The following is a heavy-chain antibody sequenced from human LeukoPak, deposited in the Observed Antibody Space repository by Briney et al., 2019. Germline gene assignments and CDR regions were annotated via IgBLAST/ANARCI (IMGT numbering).Heavy chain of an antibody. J-gene: IGHJ4*02. CDR3: ARMYCSSTSCSRSRVVPPYFDY. V-gene: IGHV1-69*01. D-gene: IGHD2-2*01. CDR2: IIPIFGTA. CDR1: GGTFSSYA. Sequence: SVKVSCKASGGTFSSYAISWVRQAPGQGLEWMGGIIPIFGTANYAQKFQGRVTITADESTGTAYMELSSLRSEDTAVYYCARMYCSSTSCSRSRVVPPYFDYWGQGTLVTVSS.